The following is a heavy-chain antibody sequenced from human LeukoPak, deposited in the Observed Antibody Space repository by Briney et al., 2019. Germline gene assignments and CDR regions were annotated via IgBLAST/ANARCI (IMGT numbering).Heavy chain of an antibody. CDR3: ARAIKGDGSGWYNFDY. CDR1: GYTFTGYY. J-gene: IGHJ4*02. CDR2: INPNSGGT. Sequence: ASVKVSCKASGYTFTGYYMHWVRQAPGQGLEWMGRINPNSGGTNYAQKFQGRVTMTRDTSISTANMELSRLRSDDTAVYYCARAIKGDGSGWYNFDYWGQGTLVTVSS. D-gene: IGHD6-19*01. V-gene: IGHV1-2*06.